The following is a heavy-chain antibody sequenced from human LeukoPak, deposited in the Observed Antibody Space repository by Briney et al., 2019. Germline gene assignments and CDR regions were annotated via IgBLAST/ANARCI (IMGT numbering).Heavy chain of an antibody. D-gene: IGHD1-1*01. Sequence: TSETLSLTCTVSGGSTSSDHWNWIRQPPGKGLEWIGCIYYSGRTYYNPSLKSRVTISVDMSKSQFSLRLTSVTAADTAVYYCARKNDFDIWGQGTLVTVSS. CDR1: GGSTSSDH. CDR3: ARKNDFDI. J-gene: IGHJ3*02. CDR2: IYYSGRT. V-gene: IGHV4-59*01.